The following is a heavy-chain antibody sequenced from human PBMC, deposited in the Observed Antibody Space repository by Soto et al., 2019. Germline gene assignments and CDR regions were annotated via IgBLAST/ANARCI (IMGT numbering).Heavy chain of an antibody. CDR2: MSYDGTKE. V-gene: IGHV3-30*18. J-gene: IGHJ4*02. CDR1: VFTFSTYG. D-gene: IGHD6-13*01. Sequence: SMRLSCASAVFTFSTYGIHWFSQAPGKGLEWVAAMSYDGTKEYYVDSVKGRFTISRDNSRNTLFLQLNSLRAEDTAVYYCAKEYGSTWIDHWGQGTLVIFSS. CDR3: AKEYGSTWIDH.